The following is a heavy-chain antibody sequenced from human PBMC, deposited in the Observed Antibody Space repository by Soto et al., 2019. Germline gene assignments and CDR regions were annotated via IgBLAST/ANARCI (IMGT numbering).Heavy chain of an antibody. Sequence: GESPKPHCLGPGYTFHNYWIGWVRPMPGKGLEWMEFIWPGYYDSRYTPSSQVDVTMSVYMSINTAHLHLSSLEASDTAMYFYSCLLAYSDYHQKLFDYWGQGAPVTVSS. V-gene: IGHV5-51*01. D-gene: IGHD3-10*01. CDR3: SCLLAYSDYHQKLFDY. J-gene: IGHJ4*02. CDR1: GYTFHNYW. CDR2: IWPGYYDS.